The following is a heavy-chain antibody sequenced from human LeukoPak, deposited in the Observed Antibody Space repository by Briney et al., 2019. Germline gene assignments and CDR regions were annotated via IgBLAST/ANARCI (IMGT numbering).Heavy chain of an antibody. CDR2: IGGDGIA. Sequence: PGGSLRLSCEVSGFTFSSYWMNWVRQAPGKGLEWISYIGGDGIAFYADSVKGRFTASKDDARKSMYLQMNSLRVEDTAVYYCAKDRANWAIDDWGQGTQVTVSS. D-gene: IGHD3-16*01. V-gene: IGHV3-48*04. CDR1: GFTFSSYW. CDR3: AKDRANWAIDD. J-gene: IGHJ4*02.